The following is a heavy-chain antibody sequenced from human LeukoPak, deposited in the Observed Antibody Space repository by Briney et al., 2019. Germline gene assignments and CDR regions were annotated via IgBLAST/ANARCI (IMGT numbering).Heavy chain of an antibody. Sequence: SQTLSLTCTVSGGSISSGSYYWSWIRQPAGKGLEWIGRIYTSGSTNYNPSLKSRVTISVDTSKNQFSLKLSSVTAADTAVYYCARDESGYSYGYAFDIWGQGTMVTVSS. CDR2: IYTSGST. D-gene: IGHD5-18*01. CDR3: ARDESGYSYGYAFDI. CDR1: GGSISSGSYY. V-gene: IGHV4-61*02. J-gene: IGHJ3*02.